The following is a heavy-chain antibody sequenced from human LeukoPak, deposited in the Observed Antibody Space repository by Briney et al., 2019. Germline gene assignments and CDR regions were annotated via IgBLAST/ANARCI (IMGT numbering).Heavy chain of an antibody. Sequence: GGSLRLSCAASGFTFSSYGMHWVRQAPGKGLEWVAFIRYDGSNKYYADSVKGRFTISRDNSKNTLYLQMNSLRAEDTAVYYCARGYNWNYQNAFDIWGQGTMVTVSS. V-gene: IGHV3-30*02. D-gene: IGHD1-7*01. CDR1: GFTFSSYG. CDR2: IRYDGSNK. J-gene: IGHJ3*02. CDR3: ARGYNWNYQNAFDI.